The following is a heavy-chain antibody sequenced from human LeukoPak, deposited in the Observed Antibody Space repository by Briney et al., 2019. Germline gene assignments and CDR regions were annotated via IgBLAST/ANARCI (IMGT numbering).Heavy chain of an antibody. CDR2: IIPILGIA. CDR1: GGTFSSYA. Sequence: SVKVSCKASGGTFSSYAISWVRQAPGQGLEWMGRIIPILGIANYAQKFQGRVTITADKSTSTAYMELSSLRSEDTAVYYCARYCSGGSCFTSSLWFDPWGQGTLVTVSS. J-gene: IGHJ5*02. CDR3: ARYCSGGSCFTSSLWFDP. V-gene: IGHV1-69*04. D-gene: IGHD2-15*01.